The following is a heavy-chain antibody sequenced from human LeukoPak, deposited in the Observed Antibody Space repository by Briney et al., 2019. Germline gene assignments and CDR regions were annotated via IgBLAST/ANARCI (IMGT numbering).Heavy chain of an antibody. J-gene: IGHJ4*02. CDR3: AKDVSLGYCSGGSCSAHFDH. D-gene: IGHD2-15*01. Sequence: GRSLRLSCAASGFTFDDYAMHWVRQAPGKGLEWVSVISWNSGTIGYAGSVKGRFTISRDNAKNSLYLQMNSLRAEDMALYYCAKDVSLGYCSGGSCSAHFDHWGQGTLVTVSS. V-gene: IGHV3-9*03. CDR1: GFTFDDYA. CDR2: ISWNSGTI.